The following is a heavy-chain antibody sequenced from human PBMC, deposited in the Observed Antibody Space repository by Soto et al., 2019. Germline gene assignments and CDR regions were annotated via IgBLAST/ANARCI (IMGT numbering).Heavy chain of an antibody. CDR2: INAGNGNT. Sequence: ASVKVSCKASGYTFTTYPMHWVRQAPGQRLEWMGWINAGNGNTKYPQKFQGRVTITRDTSASTAHMELSSLRSEDTAVYYCTRDSHGLGDSWGQGTLVIVSS. CDR3: TRDSHGLGDS. J-gene: IGHJ4*02. CDR1: GYTFTTYP. D-gene: IGHD3-9*01. V-gene: IGHV1-3*01.